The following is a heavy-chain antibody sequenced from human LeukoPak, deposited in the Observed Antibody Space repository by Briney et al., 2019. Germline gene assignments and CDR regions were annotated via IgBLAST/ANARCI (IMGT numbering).Heavy chain of an antibody. CDR1: GYTFTSYG. D-gene: IGHD3-22*01. J-gene: IGHJ4*02. Sequence: GASVKVSCKASGYTFTSYGISWVRQAPGQGLEGMGWISAYNGNTNYAQKLQGRVTMTTDTSTSTDYMELRSLRSDDTAVYYCAREYYYDSSGQPYFDYWGQGTLVTVSS. CDR3: AREYYYDSSGQPYFDY. CDR2: ISAYNGNT. V-gene: IGHV1-18*01.